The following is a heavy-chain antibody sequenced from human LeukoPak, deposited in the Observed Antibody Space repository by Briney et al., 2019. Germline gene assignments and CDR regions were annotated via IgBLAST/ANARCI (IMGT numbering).Heavy chain of an antibody. CDR2: INHSGST. CDR3: ARGLVDDSSGYYALGAFDI. J-gene: IGHJ3*02. D-gene: IGHD3-22*01. V-gene: IGHV4-34*01. CDR1: GGSFSGYY. Sequence: PSETLSPTCAVYGGSFSGYYWSWIRQPPGKGLEWIGEINHSGSTNYNPSLKSRVTISVDTSKNQFSLKLSSVTAADTAVYYCARGLVDDSSGYYALGAFDIWGQGTMVTVSS.